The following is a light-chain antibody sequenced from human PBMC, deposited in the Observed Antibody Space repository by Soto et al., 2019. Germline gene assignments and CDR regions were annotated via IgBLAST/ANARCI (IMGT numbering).Light chain of an antibody. CDR3: QQLNTYPPGT. CDR1: QGISSF. V-gene: IGKV1-9*01. CDR2: AAS. J-gene: IGKJ3*01. Sequence: IQLTQSPSSLSPSVGDRVTITCRASQGISSFLAWYQQKTGKAPKLLIYAASTLQSGVPSRFSGSGSGTDFTLTISSLQPEDFATYYCQQLNTYPPGTFGPGTKVDIK.